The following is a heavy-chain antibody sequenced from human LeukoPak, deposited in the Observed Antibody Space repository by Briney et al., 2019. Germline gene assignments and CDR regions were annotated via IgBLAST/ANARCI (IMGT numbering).Heavy chain of an antibody. V-gene: IGHV3-23*01. CDR2: ISGSGGTT. D-gene: IGHD5-18*01. CDR1: GFTFSSYD. CDR3: AKRLPYYYDY. J-gene: IGHJ4*02. Sequence: GGSLRLSCAASGFTFSSYDMSWVRQVPGKGLEWVSAISGSGGTTYYPDSGKGRFTVSRDNSKNTLYLQMDSLRAEDTAVYYCAKRLPYYYDYWGLGTPVTVSS.